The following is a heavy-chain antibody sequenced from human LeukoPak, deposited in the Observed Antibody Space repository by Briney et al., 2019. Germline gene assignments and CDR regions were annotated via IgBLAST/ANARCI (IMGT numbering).Heavy chain of an antibody. CDR2: IYSSGAT. J-gene: IGHJ4*02. D-gene: IGHD5-12*01. V-gene: IGHV3-66*01. CDR1: GFTVITNY. Sequence: GGSLRLSCAASGFTVITNYVSWVRQAPGKGLEWVSVIYSSGATYYADSVKDRFSITRDGSNNTVYLQMNSLRVEDTAVYYCARAPRGYQFDSWGQGTLVTVSS. CDR3: ARAPRGYQFDS.